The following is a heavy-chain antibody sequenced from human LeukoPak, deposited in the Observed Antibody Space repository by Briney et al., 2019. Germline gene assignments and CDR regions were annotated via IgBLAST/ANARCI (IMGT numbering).Heavy chain of an antibody. D-gene: IGHD3-22*01. CDR1: GYTFTSYY. J-gene: IGHJ4*02. CDR3: ARVQSEYYYDSSGYYY. CDR2: INPNSGGT. V-gene: IGHV1-2*06. Sequence: ASVTVSCKASGYTFTSYYMHWVRQAPGQGLEWMGRINPNSGGTNYAQKFQGRVTMTRDTSISTAYMELSRLRSDDTAVYYCARVQSEYYYDSSGYYYWGQGTLVTVSS.